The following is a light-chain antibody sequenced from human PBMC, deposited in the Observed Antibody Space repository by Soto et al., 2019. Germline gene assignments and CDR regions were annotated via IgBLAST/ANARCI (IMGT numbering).Light chain of an antibody. CDR1: QSFRGL. J-gene: IGKJ5*01. Sequence: EVVLTQSPVTLSLSPGERATLSCRASQSFRGLLAWYQQKPGQAPRLLIYDAYNRATGIPPRFSGSGSGTDFTLTISSLEPEDSAVYYCQQRHMWPITFG. CDR2: DAY. CDR3: QQRHMWPIT. V-gene: IGKV3-11*01.